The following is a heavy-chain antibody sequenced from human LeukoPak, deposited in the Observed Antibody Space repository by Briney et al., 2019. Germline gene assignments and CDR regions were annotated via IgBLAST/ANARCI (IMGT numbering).Heavy chain of an antibody. CDR3: ARDTGYLVDY. J-gene: IGHJ4*02. V-gene: IGHV4-59*11. CDR1: GGSISSHY. D-gene: IGHD3-22*01. Sequence: SETLSLTCTVSGGSISSHYWSWIRQPPGKGLEWIGYIYYSGSTNYNPSLKSRVTISVDTSKNQFSLKLSSVTAADTAVYCCARDTGYLVDYWGQGTLVTVSS. CDR2: IYYSGST.